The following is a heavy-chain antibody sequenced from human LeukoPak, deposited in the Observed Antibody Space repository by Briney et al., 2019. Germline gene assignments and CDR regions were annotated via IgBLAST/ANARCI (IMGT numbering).Heavy chain of an antibody. CDR1: GYTFTGYY. CDR2: INPNSGGT. V-gene: IGHV1-2*02. J-gene: IGHJ4*02. D-gene: IGHD4-17*01. CDR3: ARVRTDYGDYVTFDY. Sequence: ASVKVSCKASGYTFTGYYMHWVRQAPGQGLEWMGWINPNSGGTNYAQKFQGRVTMTRDTSISTAYMELSRLRSDDTAVYYCARVRTDYGDYVTFDYWGQGTLVTVSS.